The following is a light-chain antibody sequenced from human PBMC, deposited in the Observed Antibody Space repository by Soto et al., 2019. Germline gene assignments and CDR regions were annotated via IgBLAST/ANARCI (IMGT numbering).Light chain of an antibody. J-gene: IGKJ1*01. CDR1: QSVINNY. CDR3: QQYGSSGT. Sequence: EIVLTQSPGTLSLSPGEIATLSFSASQSVINNYLAWYQQKPGQAPRLLIYGASKRATGIPDRFSGSGSGTDFTLTISRLEPEDFAVYYCQQYGSSGTFGQGTKVDIK. V-gene: IGKV3-20*01. CDR2: GAS.